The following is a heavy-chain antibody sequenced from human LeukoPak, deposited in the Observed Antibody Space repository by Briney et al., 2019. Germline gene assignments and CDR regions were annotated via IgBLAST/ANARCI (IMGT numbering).Heavy chain of an antibody. V-gene: IGHV4-59*11. J-gene: IGHJ5*02. CDR1: GGSISSHY. CDR2: IYYSGST. D-gene: IGHD1-26*01. CDR3: ARDIVGATFGWFGP. Sequence: SETLSLTCTVSGGSISSHYWSWIRQPPGKGLEWIGYIYYSGSTNYNPSLKSRVTISVDTSKNQFSLKLSSVTAADTAVYYCARDIVGATFGWFGPWGQGTLVTVSS.